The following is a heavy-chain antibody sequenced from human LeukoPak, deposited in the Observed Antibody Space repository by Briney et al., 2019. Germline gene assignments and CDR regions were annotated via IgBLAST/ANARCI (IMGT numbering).Heavy chain of an antibody. Sequence: PGGSLRLSCAASGFTFSSYAMSWVCQAPGKGLEWVSAISGSGGSTYYADSVKGRFTISRDNSKNTLYLQMNSLRAEDTAVYYCAKVPIHYYDSSGYSDYWGQGTLVTVSS. V-gene: IGHV3-23*01. D-gene: IGHD3-22*01. CDR1: GFTFSSYA. CDR2: ISGSGGST. J-gene: IGHJ4*02. CDR3: AKVPIHYYDSSGYSDY.